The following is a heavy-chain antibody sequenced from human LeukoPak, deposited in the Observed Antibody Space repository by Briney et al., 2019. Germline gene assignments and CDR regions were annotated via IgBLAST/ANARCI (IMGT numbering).Heavy chain of an antibody. D-gene: IGHD5-18*01. CDR1: GFSISSYA. Sequence: GGSLRLSCAASGFSISSYALHWVRQAPGKGLQYVSGISNGGSIDYANSVKGRFTVSRDNSKNTLNLQMGSLRPEEMAVDYCARDFSYGSCFDYWGQGILVTVSS. V-gene: IGHV3-64*01. CDR2: ISNGGSI. J-gene: IGHJ4*02. CDR3: ARDFSYGSCFDY.